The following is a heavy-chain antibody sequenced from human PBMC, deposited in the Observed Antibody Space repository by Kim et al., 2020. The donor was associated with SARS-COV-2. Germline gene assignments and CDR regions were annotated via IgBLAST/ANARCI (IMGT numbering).Heavy chain of an antibody. Sequence: YYVESVKGRLTNSRDNAKHSLYLPMNSLGAEDTAVYYCARDGYSGYFGYYWVQGTLVTVSS. V-gene: IGHV3-7*03. CDR3: ARDGYSGYFGYY. D-gene: IGHD5-12*01. J-gene: IGHJ4*02.